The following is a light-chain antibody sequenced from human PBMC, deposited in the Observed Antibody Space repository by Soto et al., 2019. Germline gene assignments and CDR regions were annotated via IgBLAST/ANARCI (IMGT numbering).Light chain of an antibody. V-gene: IGKV1-5*01. Sequence: DIQMTQSPSTLSASVGDRVTITCRASQSVVRWLAWYQQKPGKAPKLLISDSSSLQTGVPSRFSGSGSGTEFILTISSLQPDDFATYYCQQYNSFLLTFGGGTKVDIK. CDR1: QSVVRW. J-gene: IGKJ4*01. CDR2: DSS. CDR3: QQYNSFLLT.